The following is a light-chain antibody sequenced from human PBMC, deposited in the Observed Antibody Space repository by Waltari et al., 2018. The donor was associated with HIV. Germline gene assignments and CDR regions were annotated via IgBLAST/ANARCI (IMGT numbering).Light chain of an antibody. CDR1: SSDVGGYNY. Sequence: QSALTQPASVSGSPGQSITISCTGTSSDVGGYNYVSWYQQHPGKAPKLLIYDVNNRPSGVSSRFSGSKSGNTASLAISGLQAEDEADYYCSSYTGSSTLVFGGGTKLTVL. J-gene: IGLJ2*01. CDR2: DVN. CDR3: SSYTGSSTLV. V-gene: IGLV2-14*03.